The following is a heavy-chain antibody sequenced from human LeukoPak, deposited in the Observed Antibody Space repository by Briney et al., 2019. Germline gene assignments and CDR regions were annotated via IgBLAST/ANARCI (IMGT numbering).Heavy chain of an antibody. Sequence: GGSLRLSCAASGFTFSSYEMNWVRQAPGKGLEWVSYISSSSNYIYYADSVKGRFTISRDNAKNSLYLQMNSLRAEDTAVYYCARLTRITIFGVVMYYFDYWGQGTLVTVSS. CDR2: ISSSSNYI. D-gene: IGHD3-3*01. J-gene: IGHJ4*02. CDR3: ARLTRITIFGVVMYYFDY. V-gene: IGHV3-21*05. CDR1: GFTFSSYE.